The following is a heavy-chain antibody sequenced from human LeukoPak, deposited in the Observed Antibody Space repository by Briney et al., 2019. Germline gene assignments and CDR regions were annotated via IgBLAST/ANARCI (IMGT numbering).Heavy chain of an antibody. Sequence: SETLSLTCTVSGGSISRSSYYWGWIRQPPGKGLEWIGSIYYSGSTYYNPSLKSRVTLSVDTSKNQFSLKLSSVTAADTAVYYCARRPSGFDPWGQGTLVTVSS. CDR2: IYYSGST. CDR3: ARRPSGFDP. J-gene: IGHJ5*02. V-gene: IGHV4-39*07. D-gene: IGHD3-10*01. CDR1: GGSISRSSYY.